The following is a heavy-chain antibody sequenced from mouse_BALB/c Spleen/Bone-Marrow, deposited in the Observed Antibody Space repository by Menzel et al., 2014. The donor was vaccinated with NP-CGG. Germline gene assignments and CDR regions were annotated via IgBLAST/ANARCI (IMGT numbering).Heavy chain of an antibody. D-gene: IGHD1-1*01. CDR1: GYSFAGYT. J-gene: IGHJ3*01. CDR3: EREGYGSSYGSAY. Sequence: VQLQQSGPELVKPGASMKISCKASGYSFAGYTMNWVKQSHGKNLEWIGLINPYNGGSSYNQKFKGKATLTVDKSSSTAYIELLSLTSEDSAVYYCEREGYGSSYGSAYWGQGTLVTVSA. CDR2: INPYNGGS. V-gene: IGHV1-18*01.